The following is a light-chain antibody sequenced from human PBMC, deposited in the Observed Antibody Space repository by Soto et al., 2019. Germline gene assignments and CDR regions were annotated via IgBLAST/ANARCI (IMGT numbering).Light chain of an antibody. V-gene: IGKV3-15*01. J-gene: IGKJ1*01. Sequence: EIVMTQSPATLSVSPGETATLSCRASQSVNSNLAWYQQKPGQAPRLLISDASTRAAGLPARFSGSGSGTEFTLTISSLQSEDFAVYICQQSNNWPKTFGQGTKVEIK. CDR1: QSVNSN. CDR3: QQSNNWPKT. CDR2: DAS.